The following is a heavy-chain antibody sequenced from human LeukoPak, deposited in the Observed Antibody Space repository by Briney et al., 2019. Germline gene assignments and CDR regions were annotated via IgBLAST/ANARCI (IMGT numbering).Heavy chain of an antibody. V-gene: IGHV3-53*01. CDR3: ARGRPSYYFDS. CDR2: IYSGGST. CDR1: EFTVSKYY. J-gene: IGHJ4*02. Sequence: GGSLRLSCAASEFTVSKYYMSWVRQAPGKGLEWVSGIYSGGSTYYADSVKGRFSISRDNSKNTLSLQMNTLRAEDTAVYYCARGRPSYYFDSWGQGTLATVSS.